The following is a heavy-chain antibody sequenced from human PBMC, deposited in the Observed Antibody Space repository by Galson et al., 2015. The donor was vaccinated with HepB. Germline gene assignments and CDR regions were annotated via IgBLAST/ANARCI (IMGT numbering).Heavy chain of an antibody. J-gene: IGHJ6*02. CDR2: INPSGGST. Sequence: SVKVSCKASGYTFTSYYMHWVRQAPGQGLEWMGIINPSGGSTSYAQKLQGRVTMTRDTSTSTVYMELSSLRSEDTAVYYCARVMMGYYGMDVWGQGTTVTVSS. D-gene: IGHD3-16*01. V-gene: IGHV1-46*04. CDR1: GYTFTSYY. CDR3: ARVMMGYYGMDV.